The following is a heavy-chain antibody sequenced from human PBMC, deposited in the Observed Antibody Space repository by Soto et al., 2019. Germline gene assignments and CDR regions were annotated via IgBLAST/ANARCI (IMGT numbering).Heavy chain of an antibody. D-gene: IGHD3-16*01. J-gene: IGHJ4*02. V-gene: IGHV4-59*08. CDR3: ARHPRSGGDDY. CDR2: IYYSGST. Sequence: QVQLQESGPGLVKPSETLSLTCTVSGGSISSYYWSWIRQPPGKGLEWIGYIYYSGSTNYNPSLKSRVTISVDTSKNQFSLKLSSVTAADTAVYYCARHPRSGGDDYWGQGTLVTVSS. CDR1: GGSISSYY.